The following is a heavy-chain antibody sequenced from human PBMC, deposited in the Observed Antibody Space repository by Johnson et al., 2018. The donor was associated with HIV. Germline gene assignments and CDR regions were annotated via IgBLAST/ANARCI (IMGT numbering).Heavy chain of an antibody. V-gene: IGHV3-23*04. CDR1: GFTFRSYA. J-gene: IGHJ3*02. D-gene: IGHD3-9*01. CDR3: AKDRNYDILSI. CDR2: ISGSGTTT. Sequence: VQLVESGGGVVQPGRSLRLSCAASGFTFRSYAMSWVRQAPGKGLEWVSGISGSGTTTYYGDSVKGRFTISRDNSKNTLYLQMNSLRAEDTAVYYCAKDRNYDILSIWGQGTVVTVSS.